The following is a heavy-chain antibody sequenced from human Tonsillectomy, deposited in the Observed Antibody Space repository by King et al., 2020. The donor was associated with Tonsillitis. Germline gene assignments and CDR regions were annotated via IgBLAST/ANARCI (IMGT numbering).Heavy chain of an antibody. J-gene: IGHJ5*02. CDR1: GGSISSYF. Sequence: VQLQESGPGLVKPSETLSLTCSVSGGSISSYFWTWIRQSPGKGLEWIGYMYYSGSTNYNPSLKSRVTISVDTSKNKFSLKLSSVTAADTAVYYCARGKMVRGKGYWFDTWGQGTLVTVSA. V-gene: IGHV4-59*01. CDR2: MYYSGST. D-gene: IGHD3-10*01. CDR3: ARGKMVRGKGYWFDT.